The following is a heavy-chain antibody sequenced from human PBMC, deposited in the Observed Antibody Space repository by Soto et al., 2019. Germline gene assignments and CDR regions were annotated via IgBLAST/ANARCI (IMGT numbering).Heavy chain of an antibody. Sequence: PGGSLRLSCAASGVTCSSYSMNWVRQAPGKGLEWISSISTTSSSIYYADSVKGRFTISRDNAKNSLFLQMNSLRDEDTAVYYCARKGVAFDYWGQGALVTVSS. J-gene: IGHJ4*02. CDR3: ARKGVAFDY. V-gene: IGHV3-48*02. CDR1: GVTCSSYS. CDR2: ISTTSSSI. D-gene: IGHD3-3*01.